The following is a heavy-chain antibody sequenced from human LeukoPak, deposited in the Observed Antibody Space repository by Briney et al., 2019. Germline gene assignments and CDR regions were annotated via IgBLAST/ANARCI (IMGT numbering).Heavy chain of an antibody. V-gene: IGHV1-2*02. J-gene: IGHJ3*02. Sequence: ASVKVSCKASGYTFTGYYMHWVRQAPGQGLEWMGWINPNSGGTNYEQKFQGRVTMTTDTSTSTAYMELRSLRSDDTAVYYCARKRGALDMWGQGTMVTVSS. CDR2: INPNSGGT. CDR1: GYTFTGYY. D-gene: IGHD3-10*01. CDR3: ARKRGALDM.